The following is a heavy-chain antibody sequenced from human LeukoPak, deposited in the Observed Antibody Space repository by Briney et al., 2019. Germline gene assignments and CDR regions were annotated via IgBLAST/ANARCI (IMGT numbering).Heavy chain of an antibody. D-gene: IGHD3-10*01. J-gene: IGHJ4*02. V-gene: IGHV4-34*01. CDR3: ARGENLYYYGSGRKYYFDY. CDR2: INHSGST. Sequence: SESLSLTCAVYGGSFSGYYWSWIRQPPGKGLEWIGEINHSGSTNYNPSLKSRVTISVDTSKNQFSLKLSSVTAADTAVYYCARGENLYYYGSGRKYYFDYWGQGTLVTVSS. CDR1: GGSFSGYY.